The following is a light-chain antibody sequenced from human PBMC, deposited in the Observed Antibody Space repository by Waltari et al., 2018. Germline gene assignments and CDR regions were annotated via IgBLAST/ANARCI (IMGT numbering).Light chain of an antibody. CDR1: TSYGATFGP. CDR2: DGT. V-gene: IGLV2-14*01. J-gene: IGLJ2*01. CDR3: ASYLPDGIVV. Sequence: SALTQPASVSDSPGRTVTLSCTKSTSYGATFGPVSLYQHPPGQAPQLLIFDGTNRPPVVAVRFSATESPNTASLTISDLQAEDEAHYYCASYLPDGIVVFGGGTRLNVL.